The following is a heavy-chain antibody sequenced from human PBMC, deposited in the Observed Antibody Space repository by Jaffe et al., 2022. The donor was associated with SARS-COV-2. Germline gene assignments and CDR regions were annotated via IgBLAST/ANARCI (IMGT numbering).Heavy chain of an antibody. Sequence: EVQLVESGGVVVQPGGSLRLSCAASGFTFDDYAMHWVRQAPGKGLEWVSLISWDGGSTYYADSVKGRFTISRDNSKNSLYLQMNSLRAEDTALYYCAKDSGYGDYGSFDPWGQGTLVTVSS. CDR1: GFTFDDYA. D-gene: IGHD4-17*01. J-gene: IGHJ5*02. CDR2: ISWDGGST. CDR3: AKDSGYGDYGSFDP. V-gene: IGHV3-43D*03.